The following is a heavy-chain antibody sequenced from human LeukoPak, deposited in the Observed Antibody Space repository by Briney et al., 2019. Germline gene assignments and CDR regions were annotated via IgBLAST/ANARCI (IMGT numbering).Heavy chain of an antibody. J-gene: IGHJ4*02. CDR1: GFTLSSYA. CDR2: IRYDGSNK. Sequence: PGGSLRLSCAASGFTLSSYAMSWVRQAPGKGLEWVAFIRYDGSNKYYADSVKGRFTISRDNAKNSLYLQMNSLRAGDTAVYYCARTIEMATISYFDYWGQGTLVTVSS. D-gene: IGHD5-24*01. V-gene: IGHV3-30*02. CDR3: ARTIEMATISYFDY.